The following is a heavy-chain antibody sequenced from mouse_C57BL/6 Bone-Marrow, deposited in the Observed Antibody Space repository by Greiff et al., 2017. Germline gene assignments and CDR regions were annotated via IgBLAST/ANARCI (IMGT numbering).Heavy chain of an antibody. CDR1: VYTFTSSG. Sequence: QVQLQQSGAELARPGASVKLSCKASVYTFTSSGISWLTQRTGQGLEWIGEIYPRSGNPYYNAQFKGTATLTADKSSSTAYMELRSLTSEDSAVYFCASFYCYGSSYDYWGQGTTLTVAA. D-gene: IGHD1-1*01. CDR3: ASFYCYGSSYDY. J-gene: IGHJ2*01. V-gene: IGHV1-81*01. CDR2: IYPRSGNP.